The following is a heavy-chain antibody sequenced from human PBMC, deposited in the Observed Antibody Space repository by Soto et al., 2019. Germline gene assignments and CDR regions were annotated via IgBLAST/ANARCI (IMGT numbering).Heavy chain of an antibody. V-gene: IGHV4-59*01. CDR1: GGSITGYY. J-gene: IGHJ4*02. D-gene: IGHD6-19*01. CDR2: VYYTGST. CDR3: ARSVPPRWLQFGY. Sequence: QVQLQEAGPGMVKPSETLSLTCTVSGGSITGYYWSWIRQPPGKGLEWIGYVYYTGSTTYNPALKSLVTMSVDSSKSQFSLRLTSVTAADTAIYYCARSVPPRWLQFGYWGQGSLVTVSS.